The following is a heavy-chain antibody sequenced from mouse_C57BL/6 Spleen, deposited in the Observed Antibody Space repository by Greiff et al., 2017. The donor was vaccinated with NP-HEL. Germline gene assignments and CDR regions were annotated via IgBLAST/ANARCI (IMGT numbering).Heavy chain of an antibody. CDR1: GFTFSSYG. V-gene: IGHV5-6*01. J-gene: IGHJ2*01. CDR3: ARQGTTANYFDY. Sequence: EVQVVESGGDLVKPGGSLKLSCAASGFTFSSYGMSWVRQTPDKRLEWVATISSGGSYTYYPDSVKGRFTISRDNAKNTLYLQMSSLKSEDTAMYYCARQGTTANYFDYWGQGTTLTVSS. D-gene: IGHD1-2*01. CDR2: ISSGGSYT.